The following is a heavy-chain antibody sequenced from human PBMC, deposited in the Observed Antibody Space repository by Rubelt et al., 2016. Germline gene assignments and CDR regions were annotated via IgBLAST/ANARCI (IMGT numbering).Heavy chain of an antibody. V-gene: IGHV3-15*01. CDR2: IKRQTDGGTT. CDR3: TTDGDSSSSGWTT. CDR1: GFTFSNAW. D-gene: IGHD6-6*01. Sequence: EVQLVESGGGLVKPGGSLRLSCAASGFTFSNAWMSWVRQAPGKGLEWVGRIKRQTDGGTTDYAATVKGRVTISRDDSKNTLYLQMSSLKTEDTAVYYCTTDGDSSSSGWTTWGQGTLVTVSS. J-gene: IGHJ4*02.